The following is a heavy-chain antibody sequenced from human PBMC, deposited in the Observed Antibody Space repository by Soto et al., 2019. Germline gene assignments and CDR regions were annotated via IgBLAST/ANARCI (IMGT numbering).Heavy chain of an antibody. CDR1: GFSLSTSGVG. Sequence: QITLKESGPTLVKPTQTLTLTCTFSGFSLSTSGVGVGWIRQPPGKALEWLALIYWDDDKRYSPSLKSRLTITKDTSKNPVVLTMTNMDPVDTATYYCAHTITMVRGVIIPNRYFDYGGQGTLVTVSS. CDR3: AHTITMVRGVIIPNRYFDY. J-gene: IGHJ4*02. V-gene: IGHV2-5*02. D-gene: IGHD3-10*01. CDR2: IYWDDDK.